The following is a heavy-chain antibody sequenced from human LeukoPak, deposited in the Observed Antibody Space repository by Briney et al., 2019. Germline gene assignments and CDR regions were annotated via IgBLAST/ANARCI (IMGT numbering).Heavy chain of an antibody. V-gene: IGHV3-23*01. CDR2: ISGSGGST. CDR3: AKDGQWRGYYYYYMDV. Sequence: QSGGSLRLSCAASGFTFSSYAMSWVRQAPGKGLEWVSAISGSGGSTYYADSVKGRFTISRDNSKNTLYLQMNSLRAEDTAVYYCAKDGQWRGYYYYYMDVWGKGTTVTVSS. CDR1: GFTFSSYA. J-gene: IGHJ6*03. D-gene: IGHD6-19*01.